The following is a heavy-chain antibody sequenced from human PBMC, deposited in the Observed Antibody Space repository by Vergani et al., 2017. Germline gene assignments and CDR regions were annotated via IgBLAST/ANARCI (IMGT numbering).Heavy chain of an antibody. V-gene: IGHV3-23*01. CDR2: ISARYPST. Sequence: EVHLLESGGGQVEAGGSLRLSCVASGFTFSNSAMSWVRQTSGKGLEWVSAISARYPSTFYTDSVKGRFTISRDNSKDTLYLQMNSLRVEDTAIYYCAKARDPNCKGGNCYSYYYGLDLWGQGTTVTVSS. CDR3: AKARDPNCKGGNCYSYYYGLDL. D-gene: IGHD2-21*01. CDR1: GFTFSNSA. J-gene: IGHJ6*02.